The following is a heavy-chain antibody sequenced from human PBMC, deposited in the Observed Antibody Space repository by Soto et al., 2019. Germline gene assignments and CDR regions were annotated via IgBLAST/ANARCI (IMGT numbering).Heavy chain of an antibody. CDR1: GFTFSSYA. J-gene: IGHJ6*02. CDR2: ISYDGSNK. CDR3: ARDKPPRYYYYGMDV. Sequence: QVQLVESGGGVVQPGRSLRLSCAASGFTFSSYAMHWVRQAPGKGLEWVAVISYDGSNKYYADSVKGLFTISRDNSKNTLYLQMNSLRAEDTAVYYCARDKPPRYYYYGMDVWGQGTTVTVSS. V-gene: IGHV3-30-3*01.